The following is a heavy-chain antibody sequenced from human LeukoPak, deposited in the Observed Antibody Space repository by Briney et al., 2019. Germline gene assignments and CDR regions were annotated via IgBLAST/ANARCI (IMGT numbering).Heavy chain of an antibody. CDR1: GFTFSSYG. CDR3: ARRAGAYSHPYDY. Sequence: GGSLRLSWAASGFTFSSYGMPWARQAPGKGLEWVAFMRYDGSNKDYANSVKGRFTISRDNSKNTLYLQMNSLRAEDTAVYSCARRAGAYSHPYDYWGQGTLVTVSS. CDR2: MRYDGSNK. D-gene: IGHD4/OR15-4a*01. V-gene: IGHV3-30*02. J-gene: IGHJ4*02.